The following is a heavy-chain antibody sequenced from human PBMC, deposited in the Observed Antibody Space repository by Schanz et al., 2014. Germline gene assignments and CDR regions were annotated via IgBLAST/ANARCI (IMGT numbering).Heavy chain of an antibody. J-gene: IGHJ5*02. CDR1: GYTFTSYG. CDR2: ISAYNGNT. V-gene: IGHV1-18*01. CDR3: AKAEYDILTDSYSRLDP. D-gene: IGHD3-9*01. Sequence: QVQLVQSGAEVKKPGASVKVSCKASGYTFTSYGISWVRQAPGQGLEWMGWISAYNGNTKYPQKLQSRVTMTADTSTNTAYMELRSLRSDDTAVYYCAKAEYDILTDSYSRLDPWGQGTLVTVSS.